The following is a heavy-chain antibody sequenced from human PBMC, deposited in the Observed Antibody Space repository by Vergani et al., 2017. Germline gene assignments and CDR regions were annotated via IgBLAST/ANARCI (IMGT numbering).Heavy chain of an antibody. J-gene: IGHJ6*02. CDR1: GGTFSSYA. Sequence: QVQLVQSGAEVKKPGSSVKVSCKASGGTFSSYAISWVRQAPGQGLEWMGRIIPILGIANYAKKFQGRVTITADKSTSPAYMELSSLRSEDTAVYYCARDLAAADPMGGYYYYYGMDVWGQGTTVTVSS. CDR3: ARDLAAADPMGGYYYYYGMDV. CDR2: IIPILGIA. D-gene: IGHD6-13*01. V-gene: IGHV1-69*04.